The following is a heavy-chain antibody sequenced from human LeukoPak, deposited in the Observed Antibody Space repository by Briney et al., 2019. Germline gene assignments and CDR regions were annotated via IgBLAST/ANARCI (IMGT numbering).Heavy chain of an antibody. CDR1: GFTFSSYG. V-gene: IGHV3-33*01. CDR2: IWYDGSNK. D-gene: IGHD5-12*01. CDR3: ATENGMATSYVRDSRRYYFDY. Sequence: PGRSLRLSCAASGFTFSSYGMHWVRQAPGKGLEWVAVIWYDGSNKYYADSVKGRFTISRDNSKNTLYLQMNSLRAEDTAVYYCATENGMATSYVRDSRRYYFDYWGQGTLVTVSS. J-gene: IGHJ4*02.